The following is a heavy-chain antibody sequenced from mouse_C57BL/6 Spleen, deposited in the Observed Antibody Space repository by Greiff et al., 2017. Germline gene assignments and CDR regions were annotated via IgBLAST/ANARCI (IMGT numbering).Heavy chain of an antibody. V-gene: IGHV3-6*01. CDR1: GYSITSGYY. D-gene: IGHD1-1*01. J-gene: IGHJ2*01. CDR2: ISYDGSN. CDR3: ARDHYGSSPFDY. Sequence: EVQLQQSGPGLVKPSQSLSLTCSVTGYSITSGYYWNWIRQFPGNKLEWMGYISYDGSNNYNPSLKNRISITRDTSKNQFFLKLNSVTTEDTATYYCARDHYGSSPFDYWGQGTTLTVSS.